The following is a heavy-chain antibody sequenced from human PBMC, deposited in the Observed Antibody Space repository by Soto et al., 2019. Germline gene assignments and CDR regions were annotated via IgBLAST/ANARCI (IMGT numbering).Heavy chain of an antibody. CDR3: ARGYRSLDY. V-gene: IGHV4-31*03. D-gene: IGHD4-4*01. Sequence: SETLSLTCTVSGDAIYIGGYYWTWIRQHPGKGLEWIGYIYHTGKTYYNPSLESRVTMSVDTSKNRFSLQLASVTAADTAVYYCARGYRSLDYWGQGTLITVSS. CDR2: IYHTGKT. CDR1: GDAIYIGGYY. J-gene: IGHJ4*02.